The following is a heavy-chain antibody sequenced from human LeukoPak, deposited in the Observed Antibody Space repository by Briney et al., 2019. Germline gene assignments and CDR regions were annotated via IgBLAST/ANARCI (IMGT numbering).Heavy chain of an antibody. J-gene: IGHJ5*02. V-gene: IGHV6-1*01. D-gene: IGHD3-3*01. CDR1: GDSVSSNSAA. Sequence: SQTLSLTCAISGDSVSSNSAAWNWIRQSPSRGLEWLGRTYYRSKWYNDYAVSVKSRITINPDTSKNQFSLQLNSVTPEDTAVYYCARGPDFWSGYYYGLYNWFDPWGQGTLVTVSS. CDR2: TYYRSKWYN. CDR3: ARGPDFWSGYYYGLYNWFDP.